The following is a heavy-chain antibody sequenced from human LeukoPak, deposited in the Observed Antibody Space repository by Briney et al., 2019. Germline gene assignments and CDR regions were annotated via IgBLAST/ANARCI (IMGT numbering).Heavy chain of an antibody. CDR3: ARDYCSSTSCYFDY. D-gene: IGHD2-2*01. J-gene: IGHJ4*02. CDR1: GYSFTTYG. V-gene: IGHV1-18*01. Sequence: ASVKVSCKASGYSFTTYGISWVRQAPGQGLEWMGWISAYNANTNYALKLQGRVTMTTDTSTSAAYMELRSLRSDDTAVYYCARDYCSSTSCYFDYWGQGTLVTVSS. CDR2: ISAYNANT.